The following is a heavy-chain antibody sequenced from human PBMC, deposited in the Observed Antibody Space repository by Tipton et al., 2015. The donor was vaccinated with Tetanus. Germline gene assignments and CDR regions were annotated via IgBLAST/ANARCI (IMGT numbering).Heavy chain of an antibody. CDR1: GFTFSSYG. CDR2: ISYDGSNK. Sequence: QLVQSGGGVVQPGRSLRLSCAASGFTFSSYGMHWVRQAPGKGLEWVAVISYDGSNKYYADSVKGRFTISRDNSKNTLSLQMSSLRAADTAVYYCAQDRLGYCSSGRCRNYFGNWGQGNLVTVSS. CDR3: AQDRLGYCSSGRCRNYFGN. J-gene: IGHJ4*02. V-gene: IGHV3-30*18. D-gene: IGHD2-15*01.